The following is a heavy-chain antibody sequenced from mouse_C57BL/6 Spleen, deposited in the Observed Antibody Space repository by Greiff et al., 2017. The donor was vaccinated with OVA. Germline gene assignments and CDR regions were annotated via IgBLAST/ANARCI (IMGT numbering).Heavy chain of an antibody. Sequence: VQLQQSGPGLVQPSQSLSITCTVSGFSLTSYGVHWVRQSPGKGLEWLGVIWSGGSTDYNAAFISRLSISKDNSKSQVFFKMNSLQADDTAIYYCASYNIYYAMDYWGQGTSVTVSS. D-gene: IGHD1-3*01. V-gene: IGHV2-2*01. CDR2: IWSGGST. J-gene: IGHJ4*01. CDR3: ASYNIYYAMDY. CDR1: GFSLTSYG.